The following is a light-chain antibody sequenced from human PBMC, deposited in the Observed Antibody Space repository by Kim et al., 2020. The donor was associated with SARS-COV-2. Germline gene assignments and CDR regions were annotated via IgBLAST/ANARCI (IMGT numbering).Light chain of an antibody. CDR3: MQATQFPLT. V-gene: IGKV2-24*01. CDR2: KIS. Sequence: ASLTCRSSQSLVHSDGTTYLSWLQQSPGQPPRLLIYKISNRFSGVPDRFRGSGAGTDLTLKISRVEAEDVRVYYCMQATQFPLTFCGGTKVDI. J-gene: IGKJ4*01. CDR1: QSLVHSDGTTY.